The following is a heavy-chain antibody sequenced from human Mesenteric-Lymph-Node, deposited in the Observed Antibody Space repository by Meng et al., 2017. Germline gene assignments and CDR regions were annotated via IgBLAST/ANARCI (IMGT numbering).Heavy chain of an antibody. D-gene: IGHD2-21*02. J-gene: IGHJ4*02. V-gene: IGHV4-39*07. CDR1: GGSIRSSSYY. CDR3: ARDYCGGDCYSWGVLGY. CDR2: IYYSGST. Sequence: SETLSLTCTVSGGSIRSSSYYWGGIRQPPGKGLEWIGSIYYSGSTYYNPSLKSRVTMSVDMSKNQFSLELSSVTAADTAVYFCARDYCGGDCYSWGVLGYWGQGTLVTVSS.